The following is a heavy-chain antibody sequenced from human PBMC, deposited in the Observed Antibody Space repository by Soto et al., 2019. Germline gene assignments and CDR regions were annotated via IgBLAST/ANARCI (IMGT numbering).Heavy chain of an antibody. CDR3: VRGGGGGRFDP. D-gene: IGHD2-21*01. Sequence: GGSLRLSCAGSGFTFGDSYMSWIRQAPGKGLEWLSYISPGSRYPAYADSVKGRFTISRDNAKRSLYLQMMSLTAEDTAIYYCVRGGGGGRFDPWGQGTLVTVSS. CDR1: GFTFGDSY. J-gene: IGHJ5*02. V-gene: IGHV3-11*06. CDR2: ISPGSRYP.